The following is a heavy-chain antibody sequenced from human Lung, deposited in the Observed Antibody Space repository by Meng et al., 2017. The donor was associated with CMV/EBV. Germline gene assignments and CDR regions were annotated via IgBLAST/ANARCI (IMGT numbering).Heavy chain of an antibody. D-gene: IGHD3-10*01. V-gene: IGHV3-30-3*01. J-gene: IGHJ4*02. Sequence: QVQLVESGGGVVQPGRSLRLSCAASGFTFSSYAMHWVGQAPGKGLEWVAVISYDGSNKYYADSVKGRFTISRDNSKNTLYLQMNSLRAEDTAVYYCARELILWFGELDYWGQGTLVTVSS. CDR3: ARELILWFGELDY. CDR2: ISYDGSNK. CDR1: GFTFSSYA.